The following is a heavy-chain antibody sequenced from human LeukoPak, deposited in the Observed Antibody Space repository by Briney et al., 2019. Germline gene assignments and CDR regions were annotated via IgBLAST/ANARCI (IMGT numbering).Heavy chain of an antibody. Sequence: PSETLSLTCTVSGGSISSYYWSWIRQPPGKGLEWIGYIYYSGSTNYNPSLKSRVTISVDTSKNQFSLKLSSVTAADTAVYYCARSRLPGSISYMDVWGKGTTVTISS. J-gene: IGHJ6*03. CDR1: GGSISSYY. CDR2: IYYSGST. V-gene: IGHV4-59*01. CDR3: ARSRLPGSISYMDV. D-gene: IGHD6-6*01.